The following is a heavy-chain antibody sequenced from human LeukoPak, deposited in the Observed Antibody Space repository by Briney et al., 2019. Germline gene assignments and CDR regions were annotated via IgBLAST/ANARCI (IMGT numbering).Heavy chain of an antibody. Sequence: PGGPLRLSCAASRFTFSSYEMNWVRQAPGKGLEWVSYISSSGSTIYYADSVKGRFTISRDNAKNSLYLQMNSLRAEDTAVYYCAELGITMIGGVWGKGTTVTISS. D-gene: IGHD3-10*02. CDR1: RFTFSSYE. CDR2: ISSSGSTI. V-gene: IGHV3-48*03. CDR3: AELGITMIGGV. J-gene: IGHJ6*04.